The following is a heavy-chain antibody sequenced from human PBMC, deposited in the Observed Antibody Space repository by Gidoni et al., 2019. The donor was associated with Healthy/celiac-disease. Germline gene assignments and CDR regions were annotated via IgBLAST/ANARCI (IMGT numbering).Heavy chain of an antibody. Sequence: EVQLVESGGGLVQPGGCLRLSCAASGFTFSSYWMSWVRQAPGKGVEWVANIKQDGSEKYYVDSVKGRFTISRDNAKNSLYLQMNSLRAEDTAVYYCARDKWSARGYYFDYWGQGTLVTVSS. CDR1: GFTFSSYW. D-gene: IGHD2-15*01. CDR2: IKQDGSEK. J-gene: IGHJ4*02. V-gene: IGHV3-7*03. CDR3: ARDKWSARGYYFDY.